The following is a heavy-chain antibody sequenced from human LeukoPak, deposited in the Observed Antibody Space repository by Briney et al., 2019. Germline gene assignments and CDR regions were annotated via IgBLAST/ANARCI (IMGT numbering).Heavy chain of an antibody. J-gene: IGHJ4*02. CDR2: INPSGGST. CDR3: TRAHALQPFDY. Sequence: ASVEVSCKASGYTFTSYYIHWVRQAPGQGLEWMGIINPSGGSTNYAQKFQGRVTMTRDTSTTTVYMELSSLRSDDTAVYYCTRAHALQPFDYWGQGTLVTVSS. V-gene: IGHV1-46*03. D-gene: IGHD5-18*01. CDR1: GYTFTSYY.